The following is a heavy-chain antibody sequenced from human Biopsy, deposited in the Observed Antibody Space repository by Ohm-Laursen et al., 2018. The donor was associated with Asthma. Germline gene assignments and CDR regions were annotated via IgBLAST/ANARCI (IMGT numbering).Heavy chain of an antibody. CDR2: ISFDGKYK. CDR3: ARDQRDKVQGPCFYGMDV. D-gene: IGHD1-1*01. CDR1: GFTFLHYL. J-gene: IGHJ6*02. V-gene: IGHV3-30*19. Sequence: SLRVSCPASGFTFLHYLLHRLRQAPRKALEWIAVISFDGKYKYYGDSVQRRLTVSRDNSINTLFLQMKRLRGEDLALYFCARDQRDKVQGPCFYGMDVGGQGTTVTVSS.